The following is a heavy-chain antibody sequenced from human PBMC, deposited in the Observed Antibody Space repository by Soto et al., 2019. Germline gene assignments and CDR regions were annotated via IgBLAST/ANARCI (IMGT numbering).Heavy chain of an antibody. Sequence: EVQLVESGGGLITPGGSLRLSCEASGFPFSPAWMNWVRQAPGKGLEGVGLIKSKGGGGTAHYAAPVKGRFTISRDDSRNTVYLQMNSLKPEDTALYYCIWQQDFYYGRAVWGQGTTVTVSS. J-gene: IGHJ6*02. CDR3: IWQQDFYYGRAV. CDR1: GFPFSPAW. CDR2: IKSKGGGGTA. V-gene: IGHV3-15*07. D-gene: IGHD6-13*01.